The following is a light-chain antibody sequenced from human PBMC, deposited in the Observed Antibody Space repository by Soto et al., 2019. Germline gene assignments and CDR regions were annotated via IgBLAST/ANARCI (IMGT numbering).Light chain of an antibody. V-gene: IGLV1-44*01. CDR2: RDS. J-gene: IGLJ2*01. Sequence: QPVLTQTPSTSGPPGQRVTISCSGTSFNIGTNIVNWYQQVPGAAPKLLIFRDSQRPSGVPDRCSGSRSGTSASLAISGLQSEDEAYYYCEAWDDSLNGVLFGGGTKLTVL. CDR3: EAWDDSLNGVL. CDR1: SFNIGTNI.